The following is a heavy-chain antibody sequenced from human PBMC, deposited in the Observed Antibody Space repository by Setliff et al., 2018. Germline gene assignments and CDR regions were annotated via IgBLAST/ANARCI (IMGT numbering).Heavy chain of an antibody. CDR2: IIPILGIA. V-gene: IGHV1-69*10. CDR1: GGTFSSYA. CDR3: AIERPFEK. J-gene: IGHJ4*02. Sequence: GASVKVSCKASGGTFSSYAISWVRQAPGQGLEWMGGIIPILGIANYAQKFQGRVTITTDESTATVYMDLSSLTSEDTALYYCAIERPFEKWGQGTLVTVSS.